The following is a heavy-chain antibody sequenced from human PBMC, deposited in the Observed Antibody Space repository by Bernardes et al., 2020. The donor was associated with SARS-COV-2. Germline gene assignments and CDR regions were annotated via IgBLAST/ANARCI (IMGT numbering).Heavy chain of an antibody. Sequence: GRSLRLSCVASGFTFSDHYMDWFRQAPGKGLEWIGPIRNRGSNYTTKYAASVEGRFTILRDDSRKSLSLQMNSLKTEDTAVYDCARDVPKFRDSRGYAHYYYAMDVWGQGTMVTVSS. CDR2: IRNRGSNYTT. J-gene: IGHJ6*02. CDR1: GFTFSDHY. D-gene: IGHD3-22*01. CDR3: ARDVPKFRDSRGYAHYYYAMDV. V-gene: IGHV3-72*01.